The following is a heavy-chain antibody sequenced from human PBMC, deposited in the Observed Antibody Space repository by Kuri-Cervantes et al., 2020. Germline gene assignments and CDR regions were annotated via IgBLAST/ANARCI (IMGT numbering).Heavy chain of an antibody. CDR2: IYSGGDT. CDR1: GFTVSYQY. D-gene: IGHD1-26*01. Sequence: LSLTCAALGFTVSYQYMSWVRQAPGKGLERVSVIYSGGDTYHADSVKGRFTISRDNSKNTLFLQMNSLRAEDTAVYYCARDRRSRELLSMGYYYSYGMDVWGQGTTVTVSS. V-gene: IGHV3-53*01. CDR3: ARDRRSRELLSMGYYYSYGMDV. J-gene: IGHJ6*02.